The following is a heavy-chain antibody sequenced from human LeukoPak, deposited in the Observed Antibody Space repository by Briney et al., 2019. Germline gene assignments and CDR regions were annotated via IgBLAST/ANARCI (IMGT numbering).Heavy chain of an antibody. J-gene: IGHJ3*02. CDR3: ARGSWGDGYNLWSAFEI. Sequence: SQTLSLTCTVSGVSISSGDYYWSWIRQPPGKGLEWIGYIYYSGSTYYNPSLKSRVTISVDTSKNQFSLKLSSVTAADTAVYYCARGSWGDGYNLWSAFEIWGQGTMVTVSS. V-gene: IGHV4-30-4*01. CDR2: IYYSGST. CDR1: GVSISSGDYY. D-gene: IGHD5-24*01.